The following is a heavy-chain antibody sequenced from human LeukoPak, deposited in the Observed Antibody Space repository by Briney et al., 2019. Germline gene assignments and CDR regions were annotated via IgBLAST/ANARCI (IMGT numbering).Heavy chain of an antibody. V-gene: IGHV3-48*03. D-gene: IGHD3-10*02. CDR1: GFTFSSYE. J-gene: IGHJ6*04. CDR3: AELGITMIGGV. CDR2: ISSSGSTI. Sequence: GGSLRLSCAASGFTFSSYEMNWVRQAPGKGLEWVSYISSSGSTIYYADSVKGRFTISRDNAKNSLYLQMNSLRAEDTAVYYCAELGITMIGGVWGKGSTVTISS.